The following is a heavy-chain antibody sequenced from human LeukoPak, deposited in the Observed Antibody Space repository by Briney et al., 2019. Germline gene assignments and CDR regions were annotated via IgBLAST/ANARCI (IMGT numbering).Heavy chain of an antibody. D-gene: IGHD7-27*01. CDR2: IYPRDGST. V-gene: IGHV1-46*01. J-gene: IGHJ5*02. Sequence: GASVKVSCKASGYTFASNYIHWVRQAPGQGLEWMGMIYPRDGSTSYAQKFQGRVTITADESTSTAYMELSSLRSEDTAVYYCARLNWAPYNWFDPWGQGTLVTVSS. CDR1: GYTFASNY. CDR3: ARLNWAPYNWFDP.